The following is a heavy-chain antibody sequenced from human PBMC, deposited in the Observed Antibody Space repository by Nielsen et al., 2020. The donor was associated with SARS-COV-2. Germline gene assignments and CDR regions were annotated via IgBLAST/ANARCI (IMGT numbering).Heavy chain of an antibody. CDR1: VGSFSAYY. Sequence: SETLSLTCAVHVGSFSAYYWSWVRQPPGKGLEWIGEVDHTGRTNNNPSLQSRVTMSVDRSKNQFSLTLSSVTAADTAVYFCARGGYQLLLRSYYYGMDVWSQGTTVTVSS. J-gene: IGHJ6*02. V-gene: IGHV4-34*01. D-gene: IGHD2-2*01. CDR2: VDHTGRT. CDR3: ARGGYQLLLRSYYYGMDV.